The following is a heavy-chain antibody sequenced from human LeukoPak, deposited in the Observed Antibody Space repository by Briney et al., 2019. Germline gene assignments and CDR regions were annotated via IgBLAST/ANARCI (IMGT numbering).Heavy chain of an antibody. CDR3: ARHLDGDRYYFYYGMDV. J-gene: IGHJ6*02. V-gene: IGHV4-39*01. CDR2: TYHSGSI. CDR1: GGSIRTSGYY. D-gene: IGHD4-17*01. Sequence: SETLSLTCTVSGGSIRTSGYYWGWIRQPPGKGLEWIGTTYHSGSIYYNPSLKSRMTISVDTSKNQFSLKLTSVTAADTAVYFCARHLDGDRYYFYYGMDVWGQGTTVSVSS.